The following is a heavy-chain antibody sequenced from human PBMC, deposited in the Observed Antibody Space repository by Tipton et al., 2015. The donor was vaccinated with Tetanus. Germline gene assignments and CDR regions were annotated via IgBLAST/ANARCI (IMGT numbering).Heavy chain of an antibody. Sequence: LRLSCAVYGGSFSGSYWSWVRQPPGKGLEWIGEVHPRGSTNYNPSLKNRVTISLDTSKTHFYLNLSSVTAADTAVYYCARPIKQWLVPVDSWGQGTLVTVSS. D-gene: IGHD6-19*01. CDR3: ARPIKQWLVPVDS. J-gene: IGHJ4*02. V-gene: IGHV4-34*01. CDR1: GGSFSGSY. CDR2: VHPRGST.